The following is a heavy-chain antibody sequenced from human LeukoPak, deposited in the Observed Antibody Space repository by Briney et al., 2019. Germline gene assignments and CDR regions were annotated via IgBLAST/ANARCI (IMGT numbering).Heavy chain of an antibody. CDR3: AKRQGYSYGYGYYMDV. V-gene: IGHV3-23*01. CDR1: GFTFSSYW. D-gene: IGHD5-18*01. CDR2: ISGSGDNT. J-gene: IGHJ6*03. Sequence: PGGSLRLSCAASGFTFSSYWMHWVRQAPGKGLEWVSAISGSGDNTYYTDSVKGRFTISRDNPKNTLYLQMNTLRAEDTAVYYCAKRQGYSYGYGYYMDVWGKGTTVTVSS.